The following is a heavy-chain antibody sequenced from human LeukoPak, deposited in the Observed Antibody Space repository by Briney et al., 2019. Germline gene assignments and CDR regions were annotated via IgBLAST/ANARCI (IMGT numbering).Heavy chain of an antibody. CDR3: ATLNSGNPPSYYYYGMDV. CDR1: GYSFTCYW. CDR2: IYPGDSDT. Sequence: GESLKISCKGSGYSFTCYWICWGRQMPGKGLEWMGIIYPGDSDTRYSPSFQGQVTISADQSISTAYLQWSSLKASDTAMYYCATLNSGNPPSYYYYGMDVWGQGTTVTVSS. V-gene: IGHV5-51*01. D-gene: IGHD1-26*01. J-gene: IGHJ6*02.